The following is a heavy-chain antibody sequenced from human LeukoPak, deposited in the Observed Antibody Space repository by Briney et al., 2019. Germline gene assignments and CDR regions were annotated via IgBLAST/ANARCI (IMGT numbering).Heavy chain of an antibody. V-gene: IGHV4-34*01. CDR1: GGSFSGYY. Sequence: PSETLSLTCAVYGGSFSGYYWSWIRQPPGKGLEWIGEINHSGSTNYNPSLKSRVTISVDTSKNQFSLKLSSVTAADTAVYYCATFNYDFWSGHLLGHGMDVWGQGTTVTVSS. D-gene: IGHD3-3*01. CDR3: ATFNYDFWSGHLLGHGMDV. J-gene: IGHJ6*02. CDR2: INHSGST.